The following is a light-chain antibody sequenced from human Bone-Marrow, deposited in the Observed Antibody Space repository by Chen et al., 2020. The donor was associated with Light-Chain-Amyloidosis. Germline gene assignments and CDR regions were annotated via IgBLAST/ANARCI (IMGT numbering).Light chain of an antibody. CDR1: NIGSTS. J-gene: IGLJ3*02. CDR3: QVWDRSSDRPV. CDR2: DDS. V-gene: IGLV3-21*02. Sequence: SYVLTPPSSVSVSPGQTATLPCGGNNIGSTSVHCSQQTPGQAPLLVVYDDSDRPSGIPERLSGSNSGNTATLTISRVEAGDEADYYCQVWDRSSDRPVFGGGTKLTVL.